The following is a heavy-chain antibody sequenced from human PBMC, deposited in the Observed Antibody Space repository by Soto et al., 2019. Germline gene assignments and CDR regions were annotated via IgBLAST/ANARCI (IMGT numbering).Heavy chain of an antibody. V-gene: IGHV3-30*18. CDR2: ISYDGSNK. J-gene: IGHJ5*02. Sequence: VQLVESGGGLVQPGGSLRLSCAASGFTFSSYGMHWVRQAPGKGLEWVAVISYDGSNKYYADSVKGRFTISRDNSKNTLYLQMNSLRAEDTAVYYCAKDHGSSGYFRPSGRPFWFDPWGQGTLVTVSS. CDR1: GFTFSSYG. CDR3: AKDHGSSGYFRPSGRPFWFDP. D-gene: IGHD3-22*01.